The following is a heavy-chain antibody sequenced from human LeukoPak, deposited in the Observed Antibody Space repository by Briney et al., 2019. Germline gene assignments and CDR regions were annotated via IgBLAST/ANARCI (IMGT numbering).Heavy chain of an antibody. V-gene: IGHV5-51*01. Sequence: GESLKISCKGSGYSFTSYWIGWVRQMPGKGLEWMGIIYPGDSDTRYSPSFQGQVTISADKSISTAYLQWSGLKASDTAMYYCARAAYCGGDCPLDAFDIWGQGTMVTVSS. J-gene: IGHJ3*02. CDR2: IYPGDSDT. CDR1: GYSFTSYW. CDR3: ARAAYCGGDCPLDAFDI. D-gene: IGHD2-21*02.